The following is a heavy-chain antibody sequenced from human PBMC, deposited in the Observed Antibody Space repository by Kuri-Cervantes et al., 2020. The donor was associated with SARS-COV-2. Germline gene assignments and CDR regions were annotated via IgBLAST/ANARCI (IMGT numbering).Heavy chain of an antibody. J-gene: IGHJ5*02. D-gene: IGHD1-26*01. CDR3: ARESGSYPENWFDP. V-gene: IGHV1-69*06. Sequence: SVKVSCQASGGTFSSYAISWVRQAPGQGLEWMGGIIPIFGTANYAQKFQGRVTITADKSTSTAYMELSSLRSEDTAVYYCARESGSYPENWFDPWGQGTLVTVSS. CDR2: IIPIFGTA. CDR1: GGTFSSYA.